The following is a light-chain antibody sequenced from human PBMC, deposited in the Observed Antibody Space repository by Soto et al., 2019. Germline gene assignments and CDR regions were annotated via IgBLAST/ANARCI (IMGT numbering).Light chain of an antibody. Sequence: DIQMTQSPSSLSASVGDRVAITCRASQSISGYLNWYQQKPGKAPKVLIYAASNLQSGVPSRFSGSGSGTDFTLTISSLQPEDFAIYYCQQSYSSPYTFGLGTKVQIK. CDR2: AAS. J-gene: IGKJ2*01. CDR3: QQSYSSPYT. V-gene: IGKV1-39*01. CDR1: QSISGY.